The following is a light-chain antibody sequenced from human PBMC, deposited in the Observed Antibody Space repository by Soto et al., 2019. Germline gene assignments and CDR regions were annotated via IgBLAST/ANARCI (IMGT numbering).Light chain of an antibody. CDR1: QSVTGRY. V-gene: IGKV3-20*01. CDR2: GAS. J-gene: IGKJ3*01. Sequence: EIVLTQSPGTLSLSPGERATLSCRASQSVTGRYLAWYQQKPGQAPRLLIYGASSRATGIPDRFSGSGAGTDFTLTISRLEPEDFAVYYCHQYGISPFTFGPGTKVDIK. CDR3: HQYGISPFT.